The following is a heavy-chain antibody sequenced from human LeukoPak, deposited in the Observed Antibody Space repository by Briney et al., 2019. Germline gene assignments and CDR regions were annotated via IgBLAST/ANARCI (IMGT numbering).Heavy chain of an antibody. J-gene: IGHJ5*02. CDR2: IYYSGST. Sequence: SETLSLTCTVSGGSISSYYWSWIRQPPGKGLEWIGYIYYSGSTNYNPSLKSRVTISVDTSKNQFSLKLSSVTAADTAVYYCARSPRYSSGWYKDNWFDPWGQGTLVTVSS. D-gene: IGHD6-19*01. CDR1: GGSISSYY. V-gene: IGHV4-59*12. CDR3: ARSPRYSSGWYKDNWFDP.